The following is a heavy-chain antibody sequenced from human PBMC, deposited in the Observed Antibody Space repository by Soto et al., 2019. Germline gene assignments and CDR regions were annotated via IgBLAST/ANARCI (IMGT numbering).Heavy chain of an antibody. CDR1: AGCLTSYA. CDR3: AREGRELRYFDWAPPTPGAFDI. V-gene: IGHV1-69*01. J-gene: IGHJ3*02. Sequence: PLKVSCEAWAGCLTSYAIRWVRQAPGQGLEWMGGIIPIFGTANYAQKFQGRVTITADESTSTAYMELSSLRSEDTAVYYCAREGRELRYFDWAPPTPGAFDIWVQGTMVTVSS. D-gene: IGHD3-9*01. CDR2: IIPIFGTA.